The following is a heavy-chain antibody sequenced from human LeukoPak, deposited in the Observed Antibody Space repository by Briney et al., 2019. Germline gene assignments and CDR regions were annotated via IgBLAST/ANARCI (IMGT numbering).Heavy chain of an antibody. J-gene: IGHJ4*02. Sequence: GGSLRLSCVASGFTFSNYWMLWVRQAPGKGLEWVSSISCSGGTTNYADSVKGRFTISRDNSKNTLYLQMNSLRVEDTAVYYFAKRPARSYYESSGYYPFDYWGQGTLVTVSS. CDR3: AKRPARSYYESSGYYPFDY. CDR2: ISCSGGTT. CDR1: GFTFSNYW. V-gene: IGHV3-23*01. D-gene: IGHD3-22*01.